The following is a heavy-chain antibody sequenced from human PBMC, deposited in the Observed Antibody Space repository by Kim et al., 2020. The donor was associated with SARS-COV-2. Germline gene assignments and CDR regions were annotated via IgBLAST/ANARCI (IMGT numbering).Heavy chain of an antibody. J-gene: IGHJ6*02. CDR3: ARVGLLGASHMDV. D-gene: IGHD2-15*01. Sequence: GGSLRLSCVVSGFSFSGYDMNWVRQAPGKGLEWVSYIWDNGSTLWYADSVKGRFTISRDNARNSLYLQMNSLSDEDTAVYYCARVGLLGASHMDVWGQGTTVTVSS. CDR2: IWDNGSTL. CDR1: GFSFSGYD. V-gene: IGHV3-48*02.